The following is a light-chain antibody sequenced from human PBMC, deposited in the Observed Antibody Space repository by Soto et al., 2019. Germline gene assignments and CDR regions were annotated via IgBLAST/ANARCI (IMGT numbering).Light chain of an antibody. V-gene: IGKV2-28*01. CDR3: MQALQTPPT. CDR1: QSLLHSNGYNY. J-gene: IGKJ1*01. Sequence: DIVMTQSPLSLPVTPGEPASISCRSSQSLLHSNGYNYLDWYLQKPGQSPQLLIYLGSSRASGGPDRFSGGGSGTDFTLKIRRVEAEDVGIYYCMQALQTPPTFGQGTKVEIK. CDR2: LGS.